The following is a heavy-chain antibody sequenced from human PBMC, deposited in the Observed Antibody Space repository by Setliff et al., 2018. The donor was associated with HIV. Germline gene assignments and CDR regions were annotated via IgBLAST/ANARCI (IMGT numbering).Heavy chain of an antibody. CDR1: GGSISSHY. V-gene: IGHV4-59*11. CDR2: IYYNGTT. CDR3: ARERGGGYSYGRGMDV. Sequence: PSETLSLTCTVSGGSISSHYWSWIRQPPGKGLEWIGYIYYNGTTNYNPSLKSRVTISVDTSKNQFSLKLSSVTAADTAVYYCARERGGGYSYGRGMDVWGQGTTVTVSS. J-gene: IGHJ6*02. D-gene: IGHD5-18*01.